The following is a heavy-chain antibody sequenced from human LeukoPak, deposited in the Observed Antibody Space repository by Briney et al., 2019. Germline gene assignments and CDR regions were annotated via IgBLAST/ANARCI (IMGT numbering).Heavy chain of an antibody. CDR3: AKRPPYSDTWFVMDV. D-gene: IGHD1-26*01. J-gene: IGHJ6*02. Sequence: GGSLRLSCAASGLTFSSYGMHWVRQAPGKGLEWVAVIWYDGSNKYYADSVKGRFTISRDNSKNTLYLQMNSLRAEDTAVYYCAKRPPYSDTWFVMDVWGQGTTVTVSS. CDR2: IWYDGSNK. V-gene: IGHV3-33*06. CDR1: GLTFSSYG.